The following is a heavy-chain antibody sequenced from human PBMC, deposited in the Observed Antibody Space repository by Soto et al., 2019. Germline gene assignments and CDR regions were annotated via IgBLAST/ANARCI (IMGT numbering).Heavy chain of an antibody. D-gene: IGHD6-19*01. Sequence: SVKVSCKASGGTFSSYAISWVRQAPGQGLERMGGIIPIFGTANYAQKFQGRVTITADKSTSTAYMELSSLRSEDTAVYYCARDVTVAGYYYYYYGMDVWGQGTTVTVSS. CDR1: GGTFSSYA. CDR2: IIPIFGTA. V-gene: IGHV1-69*06. J-gene: IGHJ6*02. CDR3: ARDVTVAGYYYYYYGMDV.